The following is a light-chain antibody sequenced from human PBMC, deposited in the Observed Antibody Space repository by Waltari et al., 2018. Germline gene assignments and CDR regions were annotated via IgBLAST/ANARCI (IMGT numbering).Light chain of an antibody. Sequence: QSALTQPPSASGSPGQSITLSCTGISTDVEGYDPFFWYQQHPGKAPKLLIYEVTKRPSGVPDRFSGSKSDNTASLAVSGLQAEDEADYYCSSYAGGSSLMFGGGTKLTVL. V-gene: IGLV2-8*01. CDR3: SSYAGGSSLM. J-gene: IGLJ3*02. CDR1: STDVEGYDP. CDR2: EVT.